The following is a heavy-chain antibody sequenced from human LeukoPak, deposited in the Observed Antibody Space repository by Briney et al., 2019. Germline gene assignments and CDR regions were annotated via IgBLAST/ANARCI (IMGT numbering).Heavy chain of an antibody. V-gene: IGHV3-21*01. CDR3: ARDKNTIFGVVIGDAFDI. Sequence: GGSLRLSCATSGFTFSTYTMNWVRQAPGKGLEWVSSISGASSYIYYGDSVKGRFTISRDNAKNSLYLQMNSRRAEDTAVYYCARDKNTIFGVVIGDAFDIWGQGTMVTVSS. CDR2: ISGASSYI. J-gene: IGHJ3*02. D-gene: IGHD3-3*01. CDR1: GFTFSTYT.